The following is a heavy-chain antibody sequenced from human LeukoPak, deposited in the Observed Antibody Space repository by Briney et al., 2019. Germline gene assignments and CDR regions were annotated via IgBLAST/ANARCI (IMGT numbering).Heavy chain of an antibody. D-gene: IGHD2-2*01. CDR2: ISGSGGST. CDR3: AKDICSSTSCYDLTFDY. Sequence: GGSLRLSCAASGFTFSSYAMSWVRQAPGKGLEWVSAISGSGGSTYYTDSVKGRFTISRDNSKNTLYLQMNSLRAEDTAVYYCAKDICSSTSCYDLTFDYWGQGTLVTVSS. J-gene: IGHJ4*02. CDR1: GFTFSSYA. V-gene: IGHV3-23*01.